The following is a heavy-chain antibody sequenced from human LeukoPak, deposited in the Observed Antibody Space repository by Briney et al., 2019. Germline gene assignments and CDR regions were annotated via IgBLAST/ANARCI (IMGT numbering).Heavy chain of an antibody. CDR3: ATTNHYYYGLDV. J-gene: IGHJ6*04. CDR1: GGSISSGGYY. V-gene: IGHV4-31*03. Sequence: PSQTLSLTCTVSGGSISSGGYYWSWIRQHPGKGPEWIGYIYHSRSTYYNPSLKSRVIMLVDTSKNQFSLKLSSVTAADTAVYYCATTNHYYYGLDVWGKGTTVTVSS. CDR2: IYHSRST.